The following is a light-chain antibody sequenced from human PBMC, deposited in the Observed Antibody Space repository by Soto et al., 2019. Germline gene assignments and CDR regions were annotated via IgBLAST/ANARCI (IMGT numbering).Light chain of an antibody. CDR2: GAS. V-gene: IGKV3-20*01. Sequence: EIVLTQSPGTLSLSPGERVTLSCRASQSVSTSYLAWYQQKPGQAPRLLIYGASSRATGISDRFSGRGAGTDCARTISSLEPEDVAVSYCQQYGSALSITFGQGTRLENK. CDR1: QSVSTSY. CDR3: QQYGSALSIT. J-gene: IGKJ5*01.